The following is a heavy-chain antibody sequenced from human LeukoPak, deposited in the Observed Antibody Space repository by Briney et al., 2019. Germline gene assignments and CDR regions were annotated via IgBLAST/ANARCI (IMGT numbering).Heavy chain of an antibody. CDR2: ISGSGGST. D-gene: IGHD3-9*01. CDR3: AKEMILDWSKLIYYYGMDV. Sequence: GGSLRLSCAASGFTFSSYAMSWVRQAPGKGLEWVSAISGSGGSTYYADSVKGRFTISRDNSKNTLYLQMNSQRAEDTAVYYCAKEMILDWSKLIYYYGMDVWGKGTTVTVSS. V-gene: IGHV3-23*01. J-gene: IGHJ6*04. CDR1: GFTFSSYA.